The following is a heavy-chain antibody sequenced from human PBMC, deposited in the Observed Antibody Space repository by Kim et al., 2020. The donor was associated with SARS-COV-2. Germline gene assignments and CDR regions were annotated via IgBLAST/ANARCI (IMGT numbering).Heavy chain of an antibody. D-gene: IGHD2-2*02. CDR1: GGTFSSYA. J-gene: IGHJ6*02. CDR3: ARGYCSSTSCYTAKVWGYYYGMDV. Sequence: SVKVSCKASGGTFSSYAISWVRQAPGQGLEWMGGIIPIFGTANYAQKFQGRVTITADESTSTAYMELSSLRSEDTAVYYCARGYCSSTSCYTAKVWGYYYGMDVWGQGTTVTVSS. CDR2: IIPIFGTA. V-gene: IGHV1-69*13.